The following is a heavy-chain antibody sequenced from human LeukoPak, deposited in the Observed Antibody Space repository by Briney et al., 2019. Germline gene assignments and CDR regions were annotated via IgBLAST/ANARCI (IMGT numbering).Heavy chain of an antibody. V-gene: IGHV4-31*03. Sequence: PSETLSLTCTVSGGSISSGGYYWSWIRQHPGKGLECIGYIYYSGSTYYNPSLKSRVTISVDTSKNQFSLKVSSVTAADTAVYYCARGAARSLSETSTDYYYYYYGMDVWGQGTTVTVSS. CDR1: GGSISSGGYY. D-gene: IGHD6-6*01. CDR2: IYYSGST. CDR3: ARGAARSLSETSTDYYYYYYGMDV. J-gene: IGHJ6*02.